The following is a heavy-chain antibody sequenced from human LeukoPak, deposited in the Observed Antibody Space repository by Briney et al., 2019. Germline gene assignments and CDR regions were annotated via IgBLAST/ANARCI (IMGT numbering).Heavy chain of an antibody. CDR2: ISAYNGNT. Sequence: ASVKVSCKASGYTFTSYGISWVRQAPGQGLEWMGWISAYNGNTNYAQKLQGRVTMTTGTSTSTAYMELRSLRSDDTAVYYCARSGSSEDENWFDPWGQGTLVTVSS. CDR3: ARSGSSEDENWFDP. CDR1: GYTFTSYG. V-gene: IGHV1-18*01. J-gene: IGHJ5*02. D-gene: IGHD6-13*01.